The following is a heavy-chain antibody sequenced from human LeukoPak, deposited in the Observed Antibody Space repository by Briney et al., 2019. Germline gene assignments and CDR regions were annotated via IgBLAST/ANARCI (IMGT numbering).Heavy chain of an antibody. CDR1: GFTFGDYA. Sequence: PGGSLRLSCTASGFTFGDYAMSWFRQAPGKGLEWVGFIRSKAYGGTTEYAASVKGRFTISRDDSKSIAYLQVNSLKTEDTAVYYCAKPNYYDRGAFDIWGQGTMVTVSS. V-gene: IGHV3-49*03. CDR3: AKPNYYDRGAFDI. D-gene: IGHD3-22*01. J-gene: IGHJ3*02. CDR2: IRSKAYGGTT.